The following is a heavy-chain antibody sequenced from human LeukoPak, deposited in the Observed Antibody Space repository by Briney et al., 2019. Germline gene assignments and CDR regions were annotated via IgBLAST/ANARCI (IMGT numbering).Heavy chain of an antibody. CDR1: GXSISSSSYY. V-gene: IGHV4-39*01. CDR3: ARLSNDSPGDP. J-gene: IGHJ5*02. Sequence: PSETLSLTCTVSGXSISSSSYYWGWIRQPPGRGLEWIGSICYSGSTYYNPSLKSRVTMSVDTSKNQFSLKLTSVTAADTAVYYCARLSNDSPGDPWGQGSLVTVSS. CDR2: ICYSGST. D-gene: IGHD4-11*01.